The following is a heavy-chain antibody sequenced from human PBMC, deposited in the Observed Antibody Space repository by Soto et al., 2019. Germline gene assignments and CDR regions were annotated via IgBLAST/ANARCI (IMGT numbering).Heavy chain of an antibody. J-gene: IGHJ4*02. V-gene: IGHV3-23*03. Sequence: EVQLLESGGGLVQPGGSLRLSCAASGLTFSNSAMSWVRQAPGKGLAWVSFINGGGRTTYYADSVKGRFTISRANSKGTLYLQMNSLRDEDTAVYYCGQHGSGNYHDYGGQGTQVTVSS. D-gene: IGHD3-10*01. CDR1: GLTFSNSA. CDR3: GQHGSGNYHDY. CDR2: INGGGRTT.